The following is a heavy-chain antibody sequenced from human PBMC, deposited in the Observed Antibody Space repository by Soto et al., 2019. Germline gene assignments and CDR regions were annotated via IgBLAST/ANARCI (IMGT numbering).Heavy chain of an antibody. CDR3: ANDKSTGEYSCCRYMEV. CDR1: GFNFENYA. CDR2: ISWNSGQL. Sequence: EVLLVESGGGLVQPGRPLRLSCAASGFNFENYAMHWVRQAPGKGLEWVSGISWNSGQLDYAGSVRGRFTISRDNGKNSLYLEMNSLRPDDTALDFCANDKSTGEYSCCRYMEVWGRGTTVIVSS. D-gene: IGHD4-17*01. J-gene: IGHJ6*03. V-gene: IGHV3-9*01.